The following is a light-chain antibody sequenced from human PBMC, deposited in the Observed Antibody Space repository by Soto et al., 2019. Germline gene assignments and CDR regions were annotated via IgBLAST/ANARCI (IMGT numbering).Light chain of an antibody. V-gene: IGKV1-6*01. J-gene: IGKJ1*01. CDR1: QVIRKD. Sequence: IQMTQSPSTLSASVGYRFTTTCRASQVIRKDLGWYQVKPGKAPKLLIYAASTLQSGVPSRFSGSASGTDFTLTIGSLQPEDFATYYCLQDYNYPRTFGQGTTGDIK. CDR2: AAS. CDR3: LQDYNYPRT.